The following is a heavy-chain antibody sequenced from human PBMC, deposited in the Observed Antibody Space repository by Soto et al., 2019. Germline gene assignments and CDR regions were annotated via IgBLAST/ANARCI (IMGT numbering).Heavy chain of an antibody. CDR1: GFTFSTYA. CDR3: TKDAATTVTTAPYF. Sequence: GGSLRLSCAASGFTFSTYAMNWVRQAPGKGLEWVSAISGSGISTYYADSVQGRFIISRDNPKNTLYLQMNSLRVEDTAVYYCTKDAATTVTTAPYFWGQGTLVTVSS. CDR2: ISGSGIST. D-gene: IGHD4-17*01. V-gene: IGHV3-23*01. J-gene: IGHJ4*02.